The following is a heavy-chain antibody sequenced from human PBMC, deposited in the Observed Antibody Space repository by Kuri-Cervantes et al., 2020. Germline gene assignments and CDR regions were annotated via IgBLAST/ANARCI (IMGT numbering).Heavy chain of an antibody. CDR2: ISSSSSYI. CDR1: GFSFSSYG. V-gene: IGHV3-21*01. Sequence: GGSLRLSCAASGFSFSSYGMHWVRQAPGKGLEWVSSISSSSSYIYYADSVKGRFTISRDNAKNSLYLQMNSLRAEDTAVYYCASADWENLPRIVGATTTLWDYWGQGTLVTVSS. J-gene: IGHJ4*02. D-gene: IGHD1-26*01. CDR3: ASADWENLPRIVGATTTLWDY.